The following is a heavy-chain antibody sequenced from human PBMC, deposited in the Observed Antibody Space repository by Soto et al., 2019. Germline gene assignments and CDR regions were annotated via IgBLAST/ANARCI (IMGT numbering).Heavy chain of an antibody. CDR1: GFTFSYYG. Sequence: QVQLVESGGGVVQPGRSLRLSCAASGFTFSYYGMHWVRQAPGKGLEWVAVISHDGSNKYYADSVKGRFTISRDTSRNTLSLQMNSLRPEDTAVYYCAKAGWNFGAGSALDYLGEGPLVAVSS. CDR3: AKAGWNFGAGSALDY. V-gene: IGHV3-30*18. J-gene: IGHJ4*02. D-gene: IGHD3-10*01. CDR2: ISHDGSNK.